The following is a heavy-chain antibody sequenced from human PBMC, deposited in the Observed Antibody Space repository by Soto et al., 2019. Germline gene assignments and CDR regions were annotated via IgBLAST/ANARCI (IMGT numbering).Heavy chain of an antibody. CDR3: AKEVAGFYYYYGMDV. CDR1: GFTFDDYT. D-gene: IGHD6-19*01. Sequence: GGSLRLSCAASGFTFDDYTMHWVRQAPGKGLEWVSLISWDGGSTYYADSVKGRFTISRDNSKNSLYLQMNSLRTEDTALYYCAKEVAGFYYYYGMDVWGQGTTVTVSS. V-gene: IGHV3-43*01. CDR2: ISWDGGST. J-gene: IGHJ6*02.